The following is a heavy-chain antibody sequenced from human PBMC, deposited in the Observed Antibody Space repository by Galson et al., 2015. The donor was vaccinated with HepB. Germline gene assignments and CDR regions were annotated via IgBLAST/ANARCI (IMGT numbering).Heavy chain of an antibody. D-gene: IGHD3-9*01. V-gene: IGHV1-18*04. Sequence: QSGAEVKKPGASVKVSCKASGYTFTSYGISWVRQAPGQGLEWMGWISAYNGNTNYAQKLQGRVTMTTDTSTSTAYMELRSLRSDDTAVYYCARDREGGLYYDIYLFDYWGQGTLVTVSS. CDR3: ARDREGGLYYDIYLFDY. J-gene: IGHJ4*02. CDR2: ISAYNGNT. CDR1: GYTFTSYG.